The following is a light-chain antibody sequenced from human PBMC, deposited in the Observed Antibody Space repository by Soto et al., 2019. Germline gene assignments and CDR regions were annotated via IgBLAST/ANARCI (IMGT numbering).Light chain of an antibody. CDR3: SSYTSSSTGV. CDR2: DVS. V-gene: IGLV2-14*01. Sequence: QSALTQPASVSGSPGQSITISCTGTSSDVGGYNYVSWYQQHPGKAPKLMIYDVSNRPSGVSNRFSGSKSGNTASLTISGLEAEYEADYYCSSYTSSSTGVFGGGTKLTV. J-gene: IGLJ3*02. CDR1: SSDVGGYNY.